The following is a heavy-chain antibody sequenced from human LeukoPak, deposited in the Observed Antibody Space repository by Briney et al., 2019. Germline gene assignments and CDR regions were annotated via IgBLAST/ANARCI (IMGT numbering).Heavy chain of an antibody. V-gene: IGHV3-30*03. CDR3: ARDALGYCSSTSCYSAEYFQH. CDR2: ISYDGSHK. Sequence: PGGSLRLSCAASGNYWMHWVRQAPGKGLEWVAVISYDGSHKYYADSVKGRFTISRDTSKNTLYLQMNSLRAEDTAVYYCARDALGYCSSTSCYSAEYFQHWGQGTLVTVSS. J-gene: IGHJ1*01. D-gene: IGHD2-2*02. CDR1: GNYW.